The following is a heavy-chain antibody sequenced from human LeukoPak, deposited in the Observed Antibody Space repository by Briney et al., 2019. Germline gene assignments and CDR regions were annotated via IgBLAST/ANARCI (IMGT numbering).Heavy chain of an antibody. Sequence: SETLSLTCTVSGFSISSGDYWGWIRQPPGKGLEWIGSMYHSGSTYYNPSLKSRVTISVDTSKNQFSLKLNSVTAADTAVYYCARAGYGDSDFDYWGQGTLVTVSS. CDR3: ARAGYGDSDFDY. CDR2: MYHSGST. V-gene: IGHV4-38-2*02. D-gene: IGHD4-17*01. J-gene: IGHJ4*02. CDR1: GFSISSGDY.